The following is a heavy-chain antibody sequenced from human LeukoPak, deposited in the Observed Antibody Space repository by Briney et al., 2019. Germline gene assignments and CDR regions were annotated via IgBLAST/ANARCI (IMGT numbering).Heavy chain of an antibody. J-gene: IGHJ4*02. Sequence: GGSLRLSCAASGFTFSSYAMSWVRQAPGKGLEWVANIKQDGSEKYYVDSVKGRFTISRDNAKNSLYLQMNSLRAEDTAVYYCARDKIFGSGFDYWGQGTLVTVSS. CDR1: GFTFSSYA. CDR3: ARDKIFGSGFDY. D-gene: IGHD3-3*01. CDR2: IKQDGSEK. V-gene: IGHV3-7*01.